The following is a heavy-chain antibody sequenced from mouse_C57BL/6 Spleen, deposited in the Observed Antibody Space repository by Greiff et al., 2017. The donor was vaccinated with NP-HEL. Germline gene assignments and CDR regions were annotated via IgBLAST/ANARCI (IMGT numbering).Heavy chain of an antibody. Sequence: QVQLQQPGAELVKPGASVKMSCKASGYTFTSYWITWVKQRPGQGLEWIGDIYPGSGSTNYNEKFKSKATLTVDTSSSTAYMQLSSLTSEDSAVYYCAREDYDYDGWFAYWGQGTLVTVSA. CDR1: GYTFTSYW. CDR2: IYPGSGST. D-gene: IGHD2-4*01. J-gene: IGHJ3*01. CDR3: AREDYDYDGWFAY. V-gene: IGHV1-55*01.